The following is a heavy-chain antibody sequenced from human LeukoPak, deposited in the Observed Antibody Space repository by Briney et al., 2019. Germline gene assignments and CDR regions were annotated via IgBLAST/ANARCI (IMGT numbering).Heavy chain of an antibody. CDR2: ISYDGSNK. V-gene: IGHV3-30*18. J-gene: IGHJ4*02. CDR3: AKEPYYYDSSGCPRE. Sequence: PGRSLRLSCAASGFTFSSYGMHWVRQAPGKGLGWVAVISYDGSNKYYADSVKGRFTISRDNSKNTLYLQMNSLRAEDTAVYYCAKEPYYYDSSGCPREWGQGTLVTVSS. D-gene: IGHD3-22*01. CDR1: GFTFSSYG.